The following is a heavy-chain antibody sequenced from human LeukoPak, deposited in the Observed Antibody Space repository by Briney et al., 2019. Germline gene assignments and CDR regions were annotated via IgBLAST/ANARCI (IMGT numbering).Heavy chain of an antibody. D-gene: IGHD1-26*01. CDR2: LYYSGST. J-gene: IGHJ4*02. CDR1: SGSINNNTFY. CDR3: ARRSDSGSDDGEDYFDN. V-gene: IGHV4-39*02. Sequence: SETLSLTCTVSSGSINNNTFYWGWVRQPPGRGLEWLGSLYYSGSTYYNPSLKSRIARSVDTSKNHFSLKMRAVTAADTAVYYCARRSDSGSDDGEDYFDNWGQGTLVTVSS.